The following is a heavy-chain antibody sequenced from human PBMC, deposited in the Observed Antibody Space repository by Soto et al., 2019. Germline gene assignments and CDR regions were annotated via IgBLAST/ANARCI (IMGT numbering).Heavy chain of an antibody. Sequence: GESLKISCKGSGYSFTSYWIGWVRQMPGKGLEWMGIIYPGDSDTRYSPSFQGQVTISADKSISTAYLQWSSLKASDTAMYYCARRVYCSSTSCNNWFDPWGQGTLVTVSS. J-gene: IGHJ5*02. V-gene: IGHV5-51*01. D-gene: IGHD2-2*01. CDR1: GYSFTSYW. CDR2: IYPGDSDT. CDR3: ARRVYCSSTSCNNWFDP.